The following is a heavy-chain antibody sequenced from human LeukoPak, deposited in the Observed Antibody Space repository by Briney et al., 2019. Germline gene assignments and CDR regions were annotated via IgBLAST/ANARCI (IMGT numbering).Heavy chain of an antibody. CDR1: GFTFSSYG. Sequence: GGSLRLSCAASGFTFSSYGMHWVRQAPGKGLEWVALISYDGSNKYYADSVKGRFTMSRDDSKDTLFLQINSLRPEDTAVYYCAKDGTTGRSYYDRLELWGQGTLVTVSS. CDR3: AKDGTTGRSYYDRLEL. J-gene: IGHJ1*01. CDR2: ISYDGSNK. D-gene: IGHD1-26*01. V-gene: IGHV3-30*18.